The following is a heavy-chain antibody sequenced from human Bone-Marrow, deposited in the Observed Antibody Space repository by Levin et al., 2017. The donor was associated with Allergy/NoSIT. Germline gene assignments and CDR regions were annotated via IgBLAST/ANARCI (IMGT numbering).Heavy chain of an antibody. Sequence: GGSLRLSCAASGFTFSDYWMTWVRQAPGKGLEWVANIKQDGSDKYYVDSVKGRFTISRDNAKNSLYLQLNSLRADDTAVYYCARDLWWHRSYAFRGIWFDPWGQGTLVTVSS. CDR2: IKQDGSDK. CDR1: GFTFSDYW. V-gene: IGHV3-7*01. CDR3: ARDLWWHRSYAFRGIWFDP. J-gene: IGHJ5*02. D-gene: IGHD4/OR15-4a*01.